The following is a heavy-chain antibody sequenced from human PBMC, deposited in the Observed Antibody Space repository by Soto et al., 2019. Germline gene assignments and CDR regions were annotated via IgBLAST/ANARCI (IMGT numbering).Heavy chain of an antibody. CDR2: IIPIFGTA. Sequence: ASVKVSCKASGGTFSSYAISWVRQAPGQGLEWMGGIIPIFGTANYAQKFQGRVTITADESTSTAYMELSSLRSEDTAVYYCARTTIFGVVKGHYYYYGMDVWGQGTTVTVSS. CDR3: ARTTIFGVVKGHYYYYGMDV. CDR1: GGTFSSYA. V-gene: IGHV1-69*13. D-gene: IGHD3-3*01. J-gene: IGHJ6*02.